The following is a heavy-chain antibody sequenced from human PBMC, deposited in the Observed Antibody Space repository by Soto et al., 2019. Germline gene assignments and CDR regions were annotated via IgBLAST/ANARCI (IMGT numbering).Heavy chain of an antibody. Sequence: SQSLSLTCAISGDSVSSNSAAWNWIRQSPSRGLEWLGRTYYRSKWYNDYAVSVKGRITVKPDTSKNQFSLQLDSVTPEDTAVYYCARDGNNWLDSWGQGTLVTVSS. J-gene: IGHJ5*01. CDR2: TYYRSKWYN. CDR1: GDSVSSNSAA. V-gene: IGHV6-1*01. CDR3: ARDGNNWLDS.